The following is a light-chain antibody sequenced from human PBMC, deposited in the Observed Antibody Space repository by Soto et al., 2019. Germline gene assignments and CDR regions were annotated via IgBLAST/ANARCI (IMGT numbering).Light chain of an antibody. CDR3: QTWGSGTVV. CDR2: LNSDGSH. Sequence: QSVLTQSPSASASLGDSVTLTCTLSSGHSNYAIAWHQQQSEKGPRYLMKLNSDGSHSEVDGIPDLCSGSSSGAERYLPISSLQSEDEADYYSQTWGSGTVVFGGGTKLTVL. V-gene: IGLV4-69*01. CDR1: SGHSNYA. J-gene: IGLJ2*01.